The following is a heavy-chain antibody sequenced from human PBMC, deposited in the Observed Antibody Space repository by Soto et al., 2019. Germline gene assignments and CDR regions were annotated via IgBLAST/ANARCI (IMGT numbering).Heavy chain of an antibody. Sequence: QVQLVQSGAEAKKPGSSVKVSCKTSGGTFSSYAISWVRQAPGQGLEWMGGIVPLFRTTNYAQKFQGRVTITADTSTYTVYMELSGLRSGDTAVYYCAXXXXXXXXSNLLDRSGLDVWGQGTTVTXSS. CDR1: GGTFSSYA. D-gene: IGHD3-3*01. J-gene: IGHJ6*02. V-gene: IGHV1-69*06. CDR2: IVPLFRTT. CDR3: AXXXXXXXXSNLLDRSGLDV.